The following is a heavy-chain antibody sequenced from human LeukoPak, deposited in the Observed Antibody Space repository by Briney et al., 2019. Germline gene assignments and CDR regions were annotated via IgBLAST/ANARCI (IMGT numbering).Heavy chain of an antibody. CDR2: ISGSGGST. V-gene: IGHV3-23*01. Sequence: QPGGSLRLSCAASGFTFSSYAMSWVRQAPGKGLEWVSAISGSGGSTYYADSVKGRFTISRDNSKNTLYLQMNSLRAEDTAVYYCATQLLGYCPHGVCHLDYWGQGTLVTVSS. CDR1: GFTFSSYA. D-gene: IGHD2-8*01. CDR3: ATQLLGYCPHGVCHLDY. J-gene: IGHJ4*02.